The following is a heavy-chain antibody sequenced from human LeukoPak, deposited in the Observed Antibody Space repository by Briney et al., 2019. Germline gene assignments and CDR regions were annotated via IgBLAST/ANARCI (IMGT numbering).Heavy chain of an antibody. CDR3: ARAGGGSSGYYYYSFPVPETDY. J-gene: IGHJ4*02. CDR2: IIPIFGTA. CDR1: GGTFSSYA. D-gene: IGHD3-22*01. V-gene: IGHV1-69*01. Sequence: SVKVSCKASGGTFSSYAISWVRQAPGQGLEWMGGIIPIFGTANYAQKFQGRVTITADESTSTAYMELSSLRSEDTAVYYCARAGGGSSGYYYYSFPVPETDYWGQGTLVTVSS.